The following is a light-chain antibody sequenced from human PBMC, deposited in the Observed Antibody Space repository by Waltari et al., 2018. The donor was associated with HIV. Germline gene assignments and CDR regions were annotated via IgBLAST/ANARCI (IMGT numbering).Light chain of an antibody. Sequence: EIVMTQSPATLYVSPGERATLSCRASQSIGSRLAWYQQKPGQAPRLLIYGASTRATGIPARISGSGSGTDFTLTISSLQSEDVAVYYCQQYNSWPPYTFGQGTKLEIK. CDR2: GAS. J-gene: IGKJ2*01. CDR3: QQYNSWPPYT. V-gene: IGKV3-15*01. CDR1: QSIGSR.